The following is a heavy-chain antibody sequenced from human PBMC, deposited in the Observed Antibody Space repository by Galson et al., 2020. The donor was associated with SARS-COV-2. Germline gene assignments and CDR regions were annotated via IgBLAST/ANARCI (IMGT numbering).Heavy chain of an antibody. D-gene: IGHD3-22*01. CDR1: GFTFNEYA. CDR3: AKDRPNYYDDSGYYGS. CDR2: VSGLGFST. V-gene: IGHV3-23*01. Sequence: GGSLRLSCAASGFTFNEYAMSWVRQAPGKGLEWVSGVSGLGFSTFYADSVKGRFTISRDNPKNTLYLQMNSLRAEDTAIYYCAKDRPNYYDDSGYYGSWGQGTLVTVS. J-gene: IGHJ5*02.